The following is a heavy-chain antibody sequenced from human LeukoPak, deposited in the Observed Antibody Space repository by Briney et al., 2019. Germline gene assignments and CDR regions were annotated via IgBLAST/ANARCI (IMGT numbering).Heavy chain of an antibody. J-gene: IGHJ4*02. CDR3: AKDFYSGSYYKDFDY. CDR2: ISGSGHST. D-gene: IGHD1-26*01. CDR1: GFTFSNYA. V-gene: IGHV3-23*01. Sequence: GGSLRLSCAASGFTFSNYAMTWVRQAPGKGLEWVSTISGSGHSTYYADSVKGRFTISRDNSKNTLYLQMNSLRAEDTALYYCAKDFYSGSYYKDFDYWGQGTLVTVSS.